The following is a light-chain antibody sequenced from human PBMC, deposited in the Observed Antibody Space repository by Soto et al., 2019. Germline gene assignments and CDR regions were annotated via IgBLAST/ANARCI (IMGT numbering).Light chain of an antibody. V-gene: IGKV3-15*01. CDR2: GAS. J-gene: IGKJ1*01. Sequence: EIVMRQSPATLSVSPGQRATLSCRASQSVRTTVAWYHQRPGQAPRLLIYGASTRATGVPDRFSGGGSGTDFTLTVISLHSEDFGIHYCQQYTDWPTTFGRGTKVEIK. CDR1: QSVRTT. CDR3: QQYTDWPTT.